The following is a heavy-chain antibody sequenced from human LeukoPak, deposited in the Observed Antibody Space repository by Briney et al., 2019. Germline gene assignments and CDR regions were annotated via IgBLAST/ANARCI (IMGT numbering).Heavy chain of an antibody. CDR3: ARDARGYSYGFYYYYYMDV. CDR1: GGSISSSSYY. J-gene: IGHJ6*03. D-gene: IGHD5-18*01. V-gene: IGHV4-39*02. CDR2: VYYSGST. Sequence: PSETLSLTCTVSGGSISSSSYYWGWIRQPPGKGLEWIGSVYYSGSTYYNPSLKSRVTISVDTSKNQFSLKLSSVTAADTAVYYCARDARGYSYGFYYYYYMDVWGKGTTVTVSS.